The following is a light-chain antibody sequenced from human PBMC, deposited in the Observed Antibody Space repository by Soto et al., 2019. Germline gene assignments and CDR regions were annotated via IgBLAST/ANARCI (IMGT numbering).Light chain of an antibody. CDR3: QQFGGSPPTYT. V-gene: IGKV3-20*01. CDR1: QSVTNNR. Sequence: EIVLTQSPDTLSLSPGERATLSCRASQSVTNNRLSWYQQKPGQSPRLLIYTASTRGTGIPDRFSGSGSGTDFTLPISRLEPEDFAVYYCQQFGGSPPTYTFGQGTKLEIK. J-gene: IGKJ2*01. CDR2: TAS.